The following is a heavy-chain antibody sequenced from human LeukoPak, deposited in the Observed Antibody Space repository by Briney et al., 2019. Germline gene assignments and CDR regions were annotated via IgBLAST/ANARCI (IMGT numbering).Heavy chain of an antibody. J-gene: IGHJ4*02. Sequence: GGSLRLSCAASGFTFNSYSMNWVRQAPGKGLEWVSYISSTSSPIYYADSVKGRFTISRDNARNSLHLQMNSLRDEDTAVYYCARDGSNSGPDFDYWGQGILVTVSS. CDR1: GFTFNSYS. D-gene: IGHD2/OR15-2a*01. CDR3: ARDGSNSGPDFDY. CDR2: ISSTSSPI. V-gene: IGHV3-48*02.